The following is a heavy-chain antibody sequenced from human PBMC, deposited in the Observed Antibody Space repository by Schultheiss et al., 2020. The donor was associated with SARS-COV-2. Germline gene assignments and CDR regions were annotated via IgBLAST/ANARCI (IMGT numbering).Heavy chain of an antibody. D-gene: IGHD3-22*01. V-gene: IGHV4-59*12. Sequence: SETLSLTCTVSGGSISSYYWSWIRQPPGKGLEWIGYIYYSGSTNYNPSLKSRVTISVDTSKNQFSLKLSSVTAADTAVYYCARLGGYYSGGYWGQGTLVTVSS. CDR2: IYYSGST. CDR1: GGSISSYY. J-gene: IGHJ4*02. CDR3: ARLGGYYSGGY.